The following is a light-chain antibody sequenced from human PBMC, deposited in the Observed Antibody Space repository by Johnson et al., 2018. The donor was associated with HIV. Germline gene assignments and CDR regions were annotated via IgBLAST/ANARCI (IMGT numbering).Light chain of an antibody. J-gene: IGLJ1*01. Sequence: QSVLTQSPSVSAAPGQKVTISCSGSGSNIGNIYVSWYQQLPGTAPKLLIYENSKRPSGIPDRFSGSKSGTSATLVITGLPTGDEADYYSGTWDKSLSAGGVFGSGTKVTVL. V-gene: IGLV1-51*02. CDR2: ENS. CDR1: GSNIGNIY. CDR3: GTWDKSLSAGGV.